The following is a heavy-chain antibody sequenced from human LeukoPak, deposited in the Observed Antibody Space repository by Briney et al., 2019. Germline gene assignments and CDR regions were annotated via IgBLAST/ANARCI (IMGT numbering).Heavy chain of an antibody. Sequence: GGSLTLSCAASGVTFSGSAMHWVRQASGKGLEWVGRIRSKANSYATAYAASVKGRFTISRDDSKNTAYLQMNSLKTEDTAVYYCTRHSTYYDILTGYYDPRAFDIWGQGTMVTVSS. J-gene: IGHJ3*02. CDR3: TRHSTYYDILTGYYDPRAFDI. D-gene: IGHD3-9*01. V-gene: IGHV3-73*01. CDR2: IRSKANSYAT. CDR1: GVTFSGSA.